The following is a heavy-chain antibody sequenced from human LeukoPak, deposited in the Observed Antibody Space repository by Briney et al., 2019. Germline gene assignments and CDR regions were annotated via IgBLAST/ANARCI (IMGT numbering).Heavy chain of an antibody. V-gene: IGHV1-18*01. J-gene: IGHJ5*02. D-gene: IGHD3-10*01. CDR3: ARVHYYGSLGWFDP. CDR2: ITPYNGNT. CDR1: GYTFTSYG. Sequence: ASVKVSCKASGYTFTSYGISWVRQAPGQGLEWMGWITPYNGNTNYAQKLQGRVTMTTDTSTSTAYMELRSLRSDDTAVYYCARVHYYGSLGWFDPWGQGTLVTVSS.